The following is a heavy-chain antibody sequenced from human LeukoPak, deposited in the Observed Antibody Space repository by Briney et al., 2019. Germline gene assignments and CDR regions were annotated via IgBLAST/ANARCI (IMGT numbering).Heavy chain of an antibody. CDR2: LDPEGGDD. J-gene: IGHJ4*02. Sequence: GGSLRLSRMASGFPFNTYSMTWVRQAPGRGLEWVANLDPEGGDDFYLDSVKGRFSISRDNAKNSLYLLMTNLKVEDTAVYYCARDVLIGFWSGYSDFWGPGTLVTVSS. D-gene: IGHD3-3*01. CDR3: ARDVLIGFWSGYSDF. V-gene: IGHV3-7*01. CDR1: GFPFNTYS.